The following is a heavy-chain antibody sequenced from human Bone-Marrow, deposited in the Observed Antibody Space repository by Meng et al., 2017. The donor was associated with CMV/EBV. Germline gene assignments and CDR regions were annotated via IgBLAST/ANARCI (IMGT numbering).Heavy chain of an antibody. J-gene: IGHJ3*02. CDR3: ARDLVSTVPGAFDI. CDR2: IYYSGST. Sequence: SETLSLTCTVSGGSISSSSYYWGWIRQPPGKGLEWIGSIYYSGSTYYNPSLKSRVTISVDTSKNQFSLKLSSVTAADTAVYYCARDLVSTVPGAFDIWGQGTMVTVSS. D-gene: IGHD5/OR15-5a*01. V-gene: IGHV4-39*07. CDR1: GGSISSSSYY.